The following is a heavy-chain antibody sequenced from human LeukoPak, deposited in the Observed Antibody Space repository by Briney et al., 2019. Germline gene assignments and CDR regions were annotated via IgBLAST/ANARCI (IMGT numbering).Heavy chain of an antibody. J-gene: IGHJ4*02. CDR2: INAGNGNT. CDR3: AGGVLLWVGELFSFDY. Sequence: ASVKVSCKASGYTFTSYAMHWVRQAPGQRLEWMGWINAGNGNTKYSQKFQGRVTITRDTSASTAYMELSSLRSEDTAVYYCAGGVLLWVGELFSFDYWGQGTLVTVSS. CDR1: GYTFTSYA. D-gene: IGHD3-10*01. V-gene: IGHV1-3*01.